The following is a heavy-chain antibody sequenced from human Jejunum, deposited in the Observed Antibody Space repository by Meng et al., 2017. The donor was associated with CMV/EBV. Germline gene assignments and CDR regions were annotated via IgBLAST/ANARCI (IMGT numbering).Heavy chain of an antibody. D-gene: IGHD3-22*01. V-gene: IGHV6-1*01. CDR3: SRNEFERMIHWSDP. CDR1: VSSKSAA. J-gene: IGHJ5*02. Sequence: VSSKSAAWNWIRQSPLRGLEWLGRIYYRSQWYSDYAVSVRGRISINPDTSRNQFSLHLSSVTPEDTAIYYCSRNEFERMIHWSDPWGQGTLVTVSS. CDR2: IYYRSQWYS.